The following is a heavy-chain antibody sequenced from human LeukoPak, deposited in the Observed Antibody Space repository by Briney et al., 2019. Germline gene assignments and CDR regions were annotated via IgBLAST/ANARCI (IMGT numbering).Heavy chain of an antibody. CDR3: AREDSYDSSGYLYSGSNRWGFEY. CDR2: INPNSGDK. D-gene: IGHD3-22*01. J-gene: IGHJ4*02. Sequence: GASVKVSCKASKYIFTGYYIHWVRQAPGQGLEWMGWINPNSGDKNYAQTFQGRVTMTRDTAISTAYMELRRLKSDDTALYYCAREDSYDSSGYLYSGSNRWGFEYWGQGTLITVSS. V-gene: IGHV1-2*02. CDR1: KYIFTGYY.